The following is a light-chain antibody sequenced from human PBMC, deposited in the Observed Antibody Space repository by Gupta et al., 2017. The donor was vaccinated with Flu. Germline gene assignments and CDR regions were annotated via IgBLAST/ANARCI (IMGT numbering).Light chain of an antibody. V-gene: IGKV1-33*01. CDR3: QQYGSLPLT. Sequence: DVQMTQSPPSLSASVGDTITITCQATEDIRNSLNWFQQKPGKAPNLLIYDTSNLETGVPSRFSGSGSGTDFTFTITGLQHADFATYFCQQYGSLPLTFGGGTKVDI. CDR1: EDIRNS. CDR2: DTS. J-gene: IGKJ4*01.